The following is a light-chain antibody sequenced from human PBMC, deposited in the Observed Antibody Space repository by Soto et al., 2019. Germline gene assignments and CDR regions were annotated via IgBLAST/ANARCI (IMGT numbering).Light chain of an antibody. CDR1: QSVTRSF. Sequence: EIVLTQSPGTLSLSPGERVTLSCRASQSVTRSFLAWYQQKPGQAPRLLINGASSRATGIPDRFSGSVSGTDFTLPISRLEPEDFAVYYCHQYGSSPQAFGPGTKVDIK. V-gene: IGKV3-20*01. J-gene: IGKJ3*01. CDR2: GAS. CDR3: HQYGSSPQA.